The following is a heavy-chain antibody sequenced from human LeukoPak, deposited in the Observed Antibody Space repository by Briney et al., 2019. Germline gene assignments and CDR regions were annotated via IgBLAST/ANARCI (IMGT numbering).Heavy chain of an antibody. V-gene: IGHV4-61*01. CDR1: GGSVSSGSYY. J-gene: IGHJ4*02. D-gene: IGHD5-18*01. CDR3: AREREERGYSYGYNY. CDR2: IYYSGST. Sequence: SETLSLTCTVSGGSVSSGSYYWSWIRQPPGKGLEGIGYIYYSGSTNYNPSPKTRATISVDPAKTQFSLKQSSVTAADTAVYYCAREREERGYSYGYNYWGQGTLVTVSS.